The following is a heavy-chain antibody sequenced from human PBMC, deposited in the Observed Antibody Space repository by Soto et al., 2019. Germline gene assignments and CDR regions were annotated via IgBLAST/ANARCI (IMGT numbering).Heavy chain of an antibody. V-gene: IGHV1-69*01. CDR3: ARARGRLGELSSGYWYFDL. J-gene: IGHJ2*01. D-gene: IGHD3-16*02. CDR2: IIPIFGTA. Sequence: QVQLVQSGAEVKKPGSSVKVSCKASGGTFSSYAISWVRQAPGQGLEWMGGIIPIFGTANYAQKFQGRVTITADESTSTAYMELSSLRSEDTAVYYCARARGRLGELSSGYWYFDLWGRGTLVTVSS. CDR1: GGTFSSYA.